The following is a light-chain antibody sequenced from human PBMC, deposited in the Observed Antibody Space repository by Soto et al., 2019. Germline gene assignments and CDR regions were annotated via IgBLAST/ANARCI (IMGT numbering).Light chain of an antibody. V-gene: IGKV1-5*01. CDR2: DAS. CDR1: QSISNY. Sequence: DIQMTQSPSSLSSSVGARVIITCRASQSISNYLNWYQQKPGKAPKLLIYDASNLDIGVPSRFSGSGSGTEFTLTISSLQPDDFATYYCQHYNSYSEAFGQGTKVDVK. CDR3: QHYNSYSEA. J-gene: IGKJ1*01.